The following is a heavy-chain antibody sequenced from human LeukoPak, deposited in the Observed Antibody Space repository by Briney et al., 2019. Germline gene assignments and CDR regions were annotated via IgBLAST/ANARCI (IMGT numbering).Heavy chain of an antibody. CDR1: GGTFSSYA. V-gene: IGHV1-69*01. D-gene: IGHD5-12*01. Sequence: SVKVSCKASGGTFSSYAISWVRQAPGQGLEWMGGIIPIFGTADYAQKFQGRVTITADESTSTAYMELSSLRSEDTAVYYCARGGRGDSGYDYWGQGTLVTVSS. CDR2: IIPIFGTA. J-gene: IGHJ4*02. CDR3: ARGGRGDSGYDY.